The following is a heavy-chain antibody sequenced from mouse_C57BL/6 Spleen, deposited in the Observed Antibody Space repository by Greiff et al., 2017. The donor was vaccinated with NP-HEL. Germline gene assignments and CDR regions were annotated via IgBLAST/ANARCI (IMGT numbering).Heavy chain of an antibody. Sequence: DVMLVESGGGLVKPGGSLKLSCAASGFTFSDYGMHWVRQAPEKGLEWVAYISSGSSTIYYADTVKGRFTISRDNAKNTLFLQMTSLRSEDTAMYYCARSSYYGSSFYAMDYWGQGTSVTVSS. CDR1: GFTFSDYG. V-gene: IGHV5-17*01. CDR3: ARSSYYGSSFYAMDY. D-gene: IGHD1-1*01. J-gene: IGHJ4*01. CDR2: ISSGSSTI.